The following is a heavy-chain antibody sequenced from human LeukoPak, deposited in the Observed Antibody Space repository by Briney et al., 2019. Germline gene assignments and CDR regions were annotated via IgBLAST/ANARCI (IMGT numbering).Heavy chain of an antibody. V-gene: IGHV1-69*13. CDR3: AREFGLFTSGSYDWFDP. D-gene: IGHD1-26*01. Sequence: SVKVSCKASGGTFSSHAISWVRQAPGQGLERMGGIIPIFGTANYAQKFQGRVTITADESTSTAYMELSSLRSEDTAVYYCAREFGLFTSGSYDWFDPWGQGTLVTVSS. CDR1: GGTFSSHA. CDR2: IIPIFGTA. J-gene: IGHJ5*02.